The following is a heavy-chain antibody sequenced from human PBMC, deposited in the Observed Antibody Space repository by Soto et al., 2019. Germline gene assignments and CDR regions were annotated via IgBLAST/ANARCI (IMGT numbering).Heavy chain of an antibody. D-gene: IGHD3-3*01. CDR3: ARGSLFEEYYYGMDV. V-gene: IGHV3-13*01. J-gene: IGHJ6*02. Sequence: PGGSLSLSCAASGFTFISYDMHWVRQATGKGLEWVSAIGTAGDTYYPGSVKGRFTISRENAKNSLYLQMNSLRAGDTAVYYCARGSLFEEYYYGMDVWGQGTTVTGSS. CDR2: IGTAGDT. CDR1: GFTFISYD.